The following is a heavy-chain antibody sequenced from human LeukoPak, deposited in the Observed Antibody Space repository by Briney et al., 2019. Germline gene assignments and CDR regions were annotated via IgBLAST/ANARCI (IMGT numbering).Heavy chain of an antibody. Sequence: SETLSLTCTVSGGSFSTYYWRWIRQPPGNTLEWIGYIYYSGSTNYNPSLKSRVSMSVDTSKNQFSLNLNSVTAADTAVYYCARTEYFFDHWGQGTLVTVSS. D-gene: IGHD3-10*01. J-gene: IGHJ4*02. V-gene: IGHV4-59*01. CDR2: IYYSGST. CDR3: ARTEYFFDH. CDR1: GGSFSTYY.